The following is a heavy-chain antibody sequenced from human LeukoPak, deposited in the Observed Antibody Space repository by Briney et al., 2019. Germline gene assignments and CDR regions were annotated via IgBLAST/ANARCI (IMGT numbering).Heavy chain of an antibody. CDR2: IYYSGTT. V-gene: IGHV4-59*01. D-gene: IGHD3-9*01. CDR1: GGSISSYY. J-gene: IGHJ3*02. CDR3: ARFETKGLTNDAFDI. Sequence: SETLSLTCTVSGGSISSYYGSWIRQPPGKGLEWIGYIYYSGTTNCNPSLKSRVTISVDTSKNQFSLKLSSVTAADTAVYYCARFETKGLTNDAFDIWGQGTMVTVSS.